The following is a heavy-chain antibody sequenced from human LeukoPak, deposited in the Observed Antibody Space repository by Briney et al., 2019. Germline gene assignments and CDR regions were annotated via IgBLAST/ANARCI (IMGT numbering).Heavy chain of an antibody. CDR1: GFIFNNYG. Sequence: GGSLRLSCAASGFIFNNYGTHWVRQAPGKGLEWVAVIWYDGSYKYYADSVKGRFTISRDDSKNTLYLQMNSLRAEDTAVYYCAREVSPYYFDYWGQGTLVTVSS. CDR2: IWYDGSYK. V-gene: IGHV3-33*01. J-gene: IGHJ4*02. CDR3: AREVSPYYFDY.